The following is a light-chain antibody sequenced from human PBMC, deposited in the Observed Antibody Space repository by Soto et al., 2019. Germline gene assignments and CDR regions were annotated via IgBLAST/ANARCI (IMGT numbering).Light chain of an antibody. V-gene: IGKV1-5*03. CDR2: LAS. CDR3: RQYSSFPLS. J-gene: IGKJ4*01. CDR1: QSISTW. Sequence: DIQMTQSPSTLSASIGDRVTITCRASQSISTWLAWYQQKPGTAPKLLIYLASSLEGGVPSRFSGSGSGTEFTLTISSLQPDDFGSYYCRQYSSFPLSFGGGTKVDIK.